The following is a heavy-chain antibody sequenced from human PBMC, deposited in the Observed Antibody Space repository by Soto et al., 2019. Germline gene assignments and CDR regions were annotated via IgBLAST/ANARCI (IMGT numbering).Heavy chain of an antibody. CDR3: ATSGVAARKGYFDY. CDR1: GGSISSYY. V-gene: IGHV4-59*01. CDR2: IYYSGST. Sequence: SETLSLTCTVSGGSISSYYWSWIRQPPGKGLEWIGYIYYSGSTNYNPSLKSRVTISVDTSKNQFSLKLSSVTAADTAVYYCATSGVAARKGYFDYWGQGTLVTVSS. D-gene: IGHD2-15*01. J-gene: IGHJ4*02.